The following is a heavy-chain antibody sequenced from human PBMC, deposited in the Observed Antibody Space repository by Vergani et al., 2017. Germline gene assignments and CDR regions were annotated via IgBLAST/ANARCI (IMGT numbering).Heavy chain of an antibody. V-gene: IGHV1-69*12. J-gene: IGHJ6*03. CDR1: GGTFSSYA. CDR2: IIPIFGTA. CDR3: ARDPRYVGATTSRGTYYMDV. D-gene: IGHD1-26*01. Sequence: QVQLVQSGAEVKKPGSSVKVSCKASGGTFSSYAISWVRQAPGQGLEWMGGIIPIFGTANYAQKFQGRVTITADESTSTAYMELSSLRSEETAGDYRARDPRYVGATTSRGTYYMDVWGKGTTVTGSS.